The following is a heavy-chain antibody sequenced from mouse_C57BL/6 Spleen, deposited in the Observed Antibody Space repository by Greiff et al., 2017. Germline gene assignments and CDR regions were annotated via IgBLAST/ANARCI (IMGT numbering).Heavy chain of an antibody. CDR2: IYPGDGDT. CDR1: GYAFSSSW. D-gene: IGHD2-1*01. Sequence: VQLKESGPELVKPGASVKISCKASGYAFSSSWMNWVKQRPGKGLEWIGRIYPGDGDTNYNGKFKGKATLTADKSSSTAYMQLSSLTSEDSAVYFCANLYGNYEGYFDYWGQGTTLTVSS. CDR3: ANLYGNYEGYFDY. V-gene: IGHV1-82*01. J-gene: IGHJ2*01.